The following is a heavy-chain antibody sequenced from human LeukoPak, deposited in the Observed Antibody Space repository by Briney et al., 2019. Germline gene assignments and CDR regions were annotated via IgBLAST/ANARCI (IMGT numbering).Heavy chain of an antibody. CDR1: GFNFVDYA. CDR2: ISWNSGHI. Sequence: GGSLRLSCAASGFNFVDYAMHWVRQAPGKGLEWVSGISWNSGHIGYADSVKGRFTISRDNAKNSLYLQMNSLRAGDTALNYCAKDRRHTVSGGYFDLWGRGTLVIVSS. D-gene: IGHD3-10*01. CDR3: AKDRRHTVSGGYFDL. V-gene: IGHV3-9*01. J-gene: IGHJ2*01.